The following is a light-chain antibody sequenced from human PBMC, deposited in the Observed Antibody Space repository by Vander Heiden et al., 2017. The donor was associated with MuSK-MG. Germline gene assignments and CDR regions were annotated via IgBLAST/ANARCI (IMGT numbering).Light chain of an antibody. CDR3: AAWDDSRSAFYV. CDR2: RNN. Sequence: QSVLTQPPSASGTPGQRVTISCSGSSSNIGSNYVYWYQQLPGTAPNLLIYRNNQRPSGVPDRFSGSKSGTSASLAISGLRAEEEADYYCAAWDDSRSAFYVFGTGTKVTVL. CDR1: SSNIGSNY. V-gene: IGLV1-47*01. J-gene: IGLJ1*01.